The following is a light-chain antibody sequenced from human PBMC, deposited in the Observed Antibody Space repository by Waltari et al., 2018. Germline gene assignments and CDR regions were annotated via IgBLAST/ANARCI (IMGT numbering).Light chain of an antibody. CDR1: SGRIATNY. CDR3: QSDDDNNVI. V-gene: IGLV6-57*04. CDR2: EDK. J-gene: IGLJ2*01. Sequence: NFMLTQPHSVSESPGKTVTISCTRTSGRIATNYVQLYQQRPGGAPTTIIYEDKERTSGVPDRFSGSIDKSSNSASLTISELKPEDEADYYCQSDDDNNVIFGGGTKLTVL.